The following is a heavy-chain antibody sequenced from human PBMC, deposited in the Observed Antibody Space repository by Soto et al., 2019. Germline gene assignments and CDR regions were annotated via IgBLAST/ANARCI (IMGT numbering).Heavy chain of an antibody. J-gene: IGHJ6*02. D-gene: IGHD1-26*01. Sequence: WWSLRLSCSASVFTFSSYSMNWVRQAPGKGLEWVSSISSSSSYIYYADSVKGRFTISRDNAKNSLYLQMNSLRAEDTAVYYCARDHTRLGAYGMDVWGQGTTVTVSS. CDR1: VFTFSSYS. CDR3: ARDHTRLGAYGMDV. V-gene: IGHV3-21*01. CDR2: ISSSSSYI.